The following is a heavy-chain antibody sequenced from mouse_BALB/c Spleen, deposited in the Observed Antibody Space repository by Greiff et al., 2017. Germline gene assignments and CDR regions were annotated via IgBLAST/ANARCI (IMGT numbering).Heavy chain of an antibody. D-gene: IGHD2-1*01. CDR3: ARDLWYDGGRFAY. CDR1: GFSLTSYG. Sequence: VHLVESGPGLVAPSQSLSITCTVSGFSLTSYGVHWVRQPPGKGLEWLGVIWAGGSTNYNSALMSRLSISQDNSKSQVFLKMNSLQTDDTAMYYCARDLWYDGGRFAYWGQGTLVTVSA. V-gene: IGHV2-9*02. J-gene: IGHJ3*01. CDR2: IWAGGST.